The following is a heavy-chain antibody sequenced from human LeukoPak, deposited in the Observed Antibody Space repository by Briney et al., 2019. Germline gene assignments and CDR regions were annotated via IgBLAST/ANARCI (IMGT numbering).Heavy chain of an antibody. Sequence: ASVKVSCKASGYTFTSYDINWVRQATGQGLEWMGWMNPNSGNTGYAQKFQGRVTMTRNTSISTAYMELSSLRSEDTAVCYCARGLKYYDFWSGYYMRYYYYYMDVWGKGTTVTVS. CDR3: ARGLKYYDFWSGYYMRYYYYYMDV. D-gene: IGHD3-3*01. V-gene: IGHV1-8*01. J-gene: IGHJ6*03. CDR2: MNPNSGNT. CDR1: GYTFTSYD.